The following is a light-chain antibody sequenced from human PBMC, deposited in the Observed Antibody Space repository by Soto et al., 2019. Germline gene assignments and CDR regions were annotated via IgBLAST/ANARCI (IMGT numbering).Light chain of an antibody. V-gene: IGLV1-44*01. Sequence: QSVLTQPPSASGTPGQRVTISCSGSPSNIGSNTVSWYQQFSGSAPRLIMYGDYRRPSGVPDRFSGSKSGNTASLTISGLQAEDEANYYCSSYTTSNTPLYVFGTGTKLTVL. CDR1: PSNIGSNT. CDR3: SSYTTSNTPLYV. J-gene: IGLJ1*01. CDR2: GDY.